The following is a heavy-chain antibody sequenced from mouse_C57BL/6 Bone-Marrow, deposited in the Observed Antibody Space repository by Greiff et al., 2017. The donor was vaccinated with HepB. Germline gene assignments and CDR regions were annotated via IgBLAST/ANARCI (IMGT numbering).Heavy chain of an antibody. D-gene: IGHD1-1*01. CDR2: ISYDGSN. CDR1: GYSITSGYY. J-gene: IGHJ2*01. V-gene: IGHV3-6*01. CDR3: ARAIITTVVATPDY. Sequence: EVKLEESGPGLVKPSQSLSLTCSVTGYSITSGYYWNWIRQFPGNKLEWMGYISYDGSNNYNPSLKNRISLTRDTSKNQFFLKLNSVTTEDTATYYCARAIITTVVATPDYWGQGTTLTVSS.